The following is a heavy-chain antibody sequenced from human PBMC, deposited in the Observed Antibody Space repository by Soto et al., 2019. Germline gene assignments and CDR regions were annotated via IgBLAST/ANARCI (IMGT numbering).Heavy chain of an antibody. D-gene: IGHD3-22*01. CDR3: VRNGYYSLDV. Sequence: QVQLQESGPGLVSPSGPLSLTCAVSGVSIIGTGWWFWVRQSPGKGLEWIGEVYHSRATNYIPSLKSRVTISVDTSRNQFYLNLGFVTAADTGVYFCVRNGYYSLDVWGQGTTVTVSS. J-gene: IGHJ6*02. CDR2: VYHSRAT. CDR1: GVSIIGTGW. V-gene: IGHV4-4*02.